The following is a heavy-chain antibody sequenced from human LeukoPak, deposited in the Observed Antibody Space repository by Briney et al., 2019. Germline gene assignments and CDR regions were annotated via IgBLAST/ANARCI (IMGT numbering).Heavy chain of an antibody. CDR2: IIPIFGTA. V-gene: IGHV1-69*13. J-gene: IGHJ6*03. Sequence: SVKVSCKASGGTFSSYAISWVRQAPGQGLEWMGGIIPIFGTANYAQKFQGRVTITADESTSTAYMELSSLRSEDTAVYYRARDHGDYDFWSGYYQYYMDVWGKGTTVTVSS. CDR1: GGTFSSYA. CDR3: ARDHGDYDFWSGYYQYYMDV. D-gene: IGHD3-3*01.